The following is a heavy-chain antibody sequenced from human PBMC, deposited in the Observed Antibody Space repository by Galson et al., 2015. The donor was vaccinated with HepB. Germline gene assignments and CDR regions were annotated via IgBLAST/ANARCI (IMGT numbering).Heavy chain of an antibody. J-gene: IGHJ5*02. CDR2: INPNSGGT. V-gene: IGHV1-2*02. D-gene: IGHD3-10*01. Sequence: SVKVSCKASGYTFTSYYMHWVRQAPGQGLEWMGWINPNSGGTNYAQKFQGRVTMTRDTSISTAYMELSRLRSDDTAVYYCARETNSLPPYGSGSYIVSKAGWFGPWGQGTLVTVSS. CDR1: GYTFTSYY. CDR3: ARETNSLPPYGSGSYIVSKAGWFGP.